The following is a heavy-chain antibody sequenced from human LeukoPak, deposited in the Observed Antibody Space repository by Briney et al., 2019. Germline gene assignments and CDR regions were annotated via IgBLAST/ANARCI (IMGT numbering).Heavy chain of an antibody. CDR3: AKDLEGSSSRLGPYDY. CDR1: GFNFRDYG. J-gene: IGHJ4*02. CDR2: VSNDGNDK. Sequence: GGSLRLSCAASGFNFRDYGMEWVRQAPGKGLEWAAIVSNDGNDKKYADIVAGRFTISRDNSKNTLYLQMNSLRAEDTAVYYCAKDLEGSSSRLGPYDYWGQGTLVTVSS. D-gene: IGHD6-13*01. V-gene: IGHV3-30*18.